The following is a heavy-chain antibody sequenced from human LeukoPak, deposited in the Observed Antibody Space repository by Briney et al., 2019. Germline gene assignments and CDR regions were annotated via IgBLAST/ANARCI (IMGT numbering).Heavy chain of an antibody. CDR1: GYTFTSYY. CDR2: INPSGGST. D-gene: IGHD6-6*01. Sequence: ASVKVSCKASGYTFTSYYMHWVRQAPGQGLEWMGIINPSGGSTSYAQKFQGRVTMTRDTSTSTVYMELSSLRSEDTAVYYCARVWEYSSSWGELLFDYWGQGTLVTVSS. V-gene: IGHV1-46*01. CDR3: ARVWEYSSSWGELLFDY. J-gene: IGHJ4*02.